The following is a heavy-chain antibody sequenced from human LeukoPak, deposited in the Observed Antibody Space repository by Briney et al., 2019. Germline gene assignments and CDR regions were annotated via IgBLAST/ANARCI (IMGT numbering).Heavy chain of an antibody. Sequence: GGSLRLSCAASAFTFSSYGMHWVRQAPGKGPEWVAFIRYDGSNKYYADSMKGRFTISRDNSKNTLYLQMNSLRAEDTAVYYCAKEEFCSGGSCYPGYWGQGTLVTVSS. J-gene: IGHJ4*02. D-gene: IGHD2-15*01. CDR1: AFTFSSYG. CDR2: IRYDGSNK. V-gene: IGHV3-30*02. CDR3: AKEEFCSGGSCYPGY.